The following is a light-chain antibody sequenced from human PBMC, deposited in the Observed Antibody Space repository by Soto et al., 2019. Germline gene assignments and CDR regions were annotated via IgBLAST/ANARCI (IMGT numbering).Light chain of an antibody. CDR2: STN. V-gene: IGLV8-61*01. Sequence: QTVVTQEPSFSVSPEGTVTLTCALNSGSVSTTYYPSWYQQTPGQAPRTLIYSTNTRSSGVPDRFSGSILGNKAALTITGAQTDDESHYYCMLYMGSGIWVFGGGTKLTVL. J-gene: IGLJ3*02. CDR3: MLYMGSGIWV. CDR1: SGSVSTTYY.